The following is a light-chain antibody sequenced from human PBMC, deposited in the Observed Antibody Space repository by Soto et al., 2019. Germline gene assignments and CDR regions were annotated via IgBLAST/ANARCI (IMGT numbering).Light chain of an antibody. CDR1: QTVRNNY. J-gene: IGKJ4*01. Sequence: EFVVTQSPCGLCFLPLEKCTLSGRASQTVRNNYLAWYQQKPGQAPRLLIYDASSRATGIPDRFSGGGSGTDFTLTISRLEPEDFAVYYCQQFSSYPLTFGGGTKVDIK. CDR2: DAS. V-gene: IGKV3-20*01. CDR3: QQFSSYPLT.